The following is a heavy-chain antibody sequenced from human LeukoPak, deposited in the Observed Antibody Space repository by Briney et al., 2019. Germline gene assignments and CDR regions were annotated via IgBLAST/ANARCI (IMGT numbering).Heavy chain of an antibody. Sequence: GGSLRLSCAASGFTFYDYTMHWVRHAPGKGLEWVSFICWDGGNTYYADSVKGRFTISRDNAKNSLYLQMNSLRAEDTAVYSCAKDNYGGIDFWGQGTLVTVSS. J-gene: IGHJ4*02. CDR2: ICWDGGNT. D-gene: IGHD4-23*01. CDR1: GFTFYDYT. V-gene: IGHV3-43*01. CDR3: AKDNYGGIDF.